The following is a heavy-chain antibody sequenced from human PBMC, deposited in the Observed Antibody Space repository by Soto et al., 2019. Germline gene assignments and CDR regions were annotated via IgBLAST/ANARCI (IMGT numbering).Heavy chain of an antibody. CDR3: ARSVGNDYIWGSYRNPLDY. CDR1: GGSISSYY. J-gene: IGHJ4*02. Sequence: SETLSLTCTVSGGSISSYYWSWIRQPPGKGLEWIGYIYYSGSTNYNPSLKSRVTISVDTSKNQFSLKLSSVTAADTAVYYCARSVGNDYIWGSYRNPLDYWGQGTLVTVSS. D-gene: IGHD3-16*02. CDR2: IYYSGST. V-gene: IGHV4-59*01.